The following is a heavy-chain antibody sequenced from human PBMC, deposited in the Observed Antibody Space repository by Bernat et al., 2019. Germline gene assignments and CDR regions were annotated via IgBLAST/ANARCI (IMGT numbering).Heavy chain of an antibody. V-gene: IGHV3-48*03. J-gene: IGHJ5*02. Sequence: EVQLVESGGGLVQPGGSLRLSCAASGFTFSSYEMNWVHQAPGKGLEWVSYISSSGSTIYYADSVKGRFTISRDNAKNSLYLQMNSLRAEDTAVYYCARGLRYCSSTSCYSWFDPWGQGTLVTVSS. CDR1: GFTFSSYE. D-gene: IGHD2-2*01. CDR2: ISSSGSTI. CDR3: ARGLRYCSSTSCYSWFDP.